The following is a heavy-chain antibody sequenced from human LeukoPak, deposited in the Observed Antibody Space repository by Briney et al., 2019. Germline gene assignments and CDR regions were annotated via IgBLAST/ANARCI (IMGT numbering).Heavy chain of an antibody. V-gene: IGHV3-20*01. CDR2: INWNGGST. J-gene: IGHJ4*02. D-gene: IGHD3-22*01. Sequence: GGSLRLSCAASGFTFDDYGMSWVRQAPGKGLEWVSGINWNGGSTGYADSVKGRFTIPRDNAKNSLYLQMNSLRAEDTALYHCARSAGNYYYDSSGTWGQGTLVTVSS. CDR1: GFTFDDYG. CDR3: ARSAGNYYYDSSGT.